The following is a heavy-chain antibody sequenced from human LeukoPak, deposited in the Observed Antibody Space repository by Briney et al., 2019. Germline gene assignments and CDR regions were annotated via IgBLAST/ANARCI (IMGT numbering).Heavy chain of an antibody. Sequence: KSSETLSLTCAVYVGSFSGYYWSWIRQPPGKGLEWIGEINHSGSTNYNPSLKSRVTISVDTSKNQFSLKLSSVTAADTAVYYCARVASRYFDWLYPESPEYYFDYWGQGTLVTVSS. CDR2: INHSGST. CDR3: ARVASRYFDWLYPESPEYYFDY. D-gene: IGHD3-9*01. V-gene: IGHV4-34*01. J-gene: IGHJ4*02. CDR1: VGSFSGYY.